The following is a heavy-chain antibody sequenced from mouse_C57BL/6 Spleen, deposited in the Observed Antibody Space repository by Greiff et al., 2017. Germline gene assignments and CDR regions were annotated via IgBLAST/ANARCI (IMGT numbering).Heavy chain of an antibody. J-gene: IGHJ4*01. D-gene: IGHD2-4*01. CDR3: ARGRGNDYDAFYAMDY. Sequence: EVKLMESGGGLVKPGGSLKLSCAASGFTFSSYAMSWVRQTPEKRLEWVATISDGGSYTYYPDNVKGRFTISRDNAKNNLYLQMSPLKSEDTAMYYCARGRGNDYDAFYAMDYWGQGTSVTVSS. CDR1: GFTFSSYA. CDR2: ISDGGSYT. V-gene: IGHV5-4*03.